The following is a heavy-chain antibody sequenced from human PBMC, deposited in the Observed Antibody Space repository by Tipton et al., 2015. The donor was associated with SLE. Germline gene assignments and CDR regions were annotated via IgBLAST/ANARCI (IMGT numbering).Heavy chain of an antibody. CDR2: IIPIFGTA. CDR3: ARGVTKGFYYYYYMDV. D-gene: IGHD4-11*01. Sequence: QSGPEVKKPGASLKVSCKASGYTFSGYYIHWVRQAPGQGLEWMGGIIPIFGTANYAQKFQGRVTITTDESTSTAYMELSSLRSEDTAVYYCARGVTKGFYYYYYMDVWGKGTTVTVSS. J-gene: IGHJ6*03. CDR1: GYTFSGYY. V-gene: IGHV1-69*05.